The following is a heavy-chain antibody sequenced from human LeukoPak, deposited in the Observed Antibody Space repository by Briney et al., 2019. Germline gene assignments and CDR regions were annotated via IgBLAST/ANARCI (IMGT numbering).Heavy chain of an antibody. J-gene: IGHJ5*02. V-gene: IGHV3-7*01. CDR1: GFTFSNYW. Sequence: GGSLRLSCAASGFTFSNYWMSWVRQAPGKGLEWVASIDQYGRAKYYADSVKGRFTISRDNSKNTLYLQMNSLRAEDTAVYYCARDHGDYGTTYNWFDPWGQGTLVTVSS. CDR2: IDQYGRAK. CDR3: ARDHGDYGTTYNWFDP. D-gene: IGHD4-17*01.